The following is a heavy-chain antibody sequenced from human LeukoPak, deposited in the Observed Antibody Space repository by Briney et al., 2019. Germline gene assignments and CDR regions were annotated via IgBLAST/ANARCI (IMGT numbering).Heavy chain of an antibody. V-gene: IGHV4-4*09. CDR3: GKTTVGYSSGQKPAWPVDY. CDR2: IYTSGST. CDR1: GGSISSYY. D-gene: IGHD5-18*01. Sequence: SETLSLTCTVSGGSISSYYWSWIRQPPGKGLEWIGYIYTSGSTNYNPSLKSRVTISVDTSKNPFSLKLSSVTAADTAVYYCGKTTVGYSSGQKPAWPVDYWGQGTLVTVSS. J-gene: IGHJ4*02.